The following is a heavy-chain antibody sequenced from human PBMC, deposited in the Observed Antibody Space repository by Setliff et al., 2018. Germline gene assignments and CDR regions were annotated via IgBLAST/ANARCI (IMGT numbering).Heavy chain of an antibody. CDR2: IYYRGST. V-gene: IGHV4-38-2*01. Sequence: PSETLSLTCAVSGYSISSGYNWGWIRQPPGKGLEWIASIYYRGSTSYNSSLKRRVSISVDTSKNQFSLNLNSVTAADTAVYYCATLTGDRGVDYWGQGRLVTVSS. CDR3: ATLTGDRGVDY. D-gene: IGHD7-27*01. CDR1: GYSISSGYN. J-gene: IGHJ4*02.